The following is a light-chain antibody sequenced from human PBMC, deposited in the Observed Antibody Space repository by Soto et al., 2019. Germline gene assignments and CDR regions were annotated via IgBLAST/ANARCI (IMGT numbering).Light chain of an antibody. J-gene: IGKJ1*01. CDR3: MQPLQSWT. CDR1: QSLLQSNGYNY. V-gene: IGKV2-28*01. CDR2: LGS. Sequence: DIVMTQSPLSLTVTPGEPASISCRSSQSLLQSNGYNYLDWYLQKPGQSPQLPIYLGSNRASGVPDRFSGSGSGTDFTLKISRVEAEDVGLYYCMQPLQSWTFGQGTKVEIK.